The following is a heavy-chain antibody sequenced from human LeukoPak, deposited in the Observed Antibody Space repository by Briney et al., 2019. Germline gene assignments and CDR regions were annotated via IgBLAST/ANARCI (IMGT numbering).Heavy chain of an antibody. CDR1: GYTFTSYD. D-gene: IGHD3-3*01. V-gene: IGHV1-8*01. J-gene: IGHJ4*02. Sequence: ASVKVSCKASGYTFTSYDINWVRQATGQGLEWMGWMNPNSGNTGYAQKFQGRVTMTRNTSISTAYMELSSLRSEDTAVYYCARGRIPALMIFGVVINGWYYFDYWGQGTLATVSS. CDR3: ARGRIPALMIFGVVINGWYYFDY. CDR2: MNPNSGNT.